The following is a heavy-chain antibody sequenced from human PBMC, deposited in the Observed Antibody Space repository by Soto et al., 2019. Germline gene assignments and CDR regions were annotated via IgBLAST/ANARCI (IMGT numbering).Heavy chain of an antibody. CDR2: IGSSSSYT. Sequence: GGSLILSCAASGFTFSDYYITWIRQAPGKGLEWVSYIGSSSSYTNYADSVKGRFTISRDNAKNSVFLQMNSLRVDDTAVYYCAKAMQPGYESWFDPWGQGTLVTVSS. CDR1: GFTFSDYY. J-gene: IGHJ5*02. V-gene: IGHV3-11*05. CDR3: AKAMQPGYESWFDP. D-gene: IGHD6-13*01.